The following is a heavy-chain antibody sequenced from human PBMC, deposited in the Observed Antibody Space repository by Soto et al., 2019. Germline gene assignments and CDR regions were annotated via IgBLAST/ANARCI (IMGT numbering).Heavy chain of an antibody. V-gene: IGHV3-30*18. CDR2: ISYDGSNK. CDR3: AKDRQADFWRLPSPMDV. J-gene: IGHJ6*02. D-gene: IGHD3-3*01. Sequence: GGSLRLSCAASGFTFSSSGIHWVRQAPGKGLEWVAVISYDGSNKFYIDSVKGRFTVSRDNSKNTLYLQMSSLRAEDTAVYYCAKDRQADFWRLPSPMDVWGQGTTVTVSS. CDR1: GFTFSSSG.